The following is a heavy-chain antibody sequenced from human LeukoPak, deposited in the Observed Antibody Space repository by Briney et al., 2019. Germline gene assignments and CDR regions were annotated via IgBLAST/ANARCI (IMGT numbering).Heavy chain of an antibody. CDR3: ARGGSGSYFNWFDP. CDR1: GGTFSSYA. J-gene: IGHJ5*02. Sequence: ASVKVSCKASGGTFSSYAISWVRQAPGQGLEWMGGIIPIFGTANYAQKFQGRVTITADESTSTAYMELSSLRSEDTAVYYCARGGSGSYFNWFDPWGQGTLVTVSS. V-gene: IGHV1-69*13. D-gene: IGHD1-26*01. CDR2: IIPIFGTA.